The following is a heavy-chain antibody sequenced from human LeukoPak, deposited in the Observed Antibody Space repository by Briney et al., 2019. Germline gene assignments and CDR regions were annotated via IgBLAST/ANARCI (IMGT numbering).Heavy chain of an antibody. CDR3: ARVFLFRYYYGSGSYYGYNWFDP. CDR1: GGTFSSYA. CDR2: IIPIFGTA. D-gene: IGHD3-10*01. Sequence: APVKVSCKASGGTFSSYAISWVRQAPGQGLEWMGGIIPIFGTANYAQKFQGRVTITADESTSTAYMELSSLRSEDTAVYYCARVFLFRYYYGSGSYYGYNWFDPWGQGTLVTVSS. J-gene: IGHJ5*02. V-gene: IGHV1-69*13.